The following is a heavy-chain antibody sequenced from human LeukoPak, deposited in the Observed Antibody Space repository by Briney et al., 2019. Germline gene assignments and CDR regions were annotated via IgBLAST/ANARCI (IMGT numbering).Heavy chain of an antibody. CDR1: GFTFSSYS. J-gene: IGHJ4*02. CDR2: IKQDGSEK. D-gene: IGHD5-12*01. CDR3: ARHGTSGPPD. Sequence: GGSLRLSCAASGFTFSSYSMNWVRQAPGKGLEWVANIKQDGSEKYYVDSVKGRFTISRDNAKNSLYLQMNSLRAEDTAVYYCARHGTSGPPDWGQGTLVTVSS. V-gene: IGHV3-7*01.